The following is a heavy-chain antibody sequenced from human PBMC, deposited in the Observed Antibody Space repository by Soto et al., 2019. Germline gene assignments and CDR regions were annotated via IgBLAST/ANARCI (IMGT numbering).Heavy chain of an antibody. CDR2: TYYRSKWYY. CDR3: ARGEQYSGRSFDY. V-gene: IGHV6-1*01. D-gene: IGHD1-26*01. Sequence: QVQLQQSGPGLVKPSQTLSLTCAITGDSVSSNSAGWSWVRQSPSRGLEWLGRTYYRSKWYYEYAVSVRGRITINPYTSKNQYSLQLNSVTPEDTSVYFCARGEQYSGRSFDYWGQGTLVTVSS. CDR1: GDSVSSNSAG. J-gene: IGHJ4*01.